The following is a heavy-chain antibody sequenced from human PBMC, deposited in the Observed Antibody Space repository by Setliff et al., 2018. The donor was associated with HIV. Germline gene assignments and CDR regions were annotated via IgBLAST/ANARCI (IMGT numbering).Heavy chain of an antibody. D-gene: IGHD3-9*01. J-gene: IGHJ6*03. CDR2: VYTSGST. Sequence: PSETLSLTCTVSGGSINSYSWNWIRQPPGKGLEWIGYVYTSGSTNYNPSLKSRVTISVDTSKNQFSLKLTSVTAADTAVYYCAREAEFLTASYPYYYYYLDVWGKGTTVTVSS. CDR3: AREAEFLTASYPYYYYYLDV. V-gene: IGHV4-4*09. CDR1: GGSINSYS.